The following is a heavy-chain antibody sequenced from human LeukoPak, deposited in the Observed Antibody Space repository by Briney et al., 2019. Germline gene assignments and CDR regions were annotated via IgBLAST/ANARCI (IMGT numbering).Heavy chain of an antibody. J-gene: IGHJ4*02. CDR1: GVSFSSYG. CDR3: ARGSGPVSASSSAY. Sequence: PGGSLRLSCAASGVSFSSYGMYWGSNALRDGLGRVAVVSYDGSNNNYADSVRGRVTISIDKSKDTLYLQMNSLRVEDTAVYYCARGSGPVSASSSAYWGQGTLVTVSS. D-gene: IGHD6-6*01. V-gene: IGHV3-30*03. CDR2: VSYDGSNN.